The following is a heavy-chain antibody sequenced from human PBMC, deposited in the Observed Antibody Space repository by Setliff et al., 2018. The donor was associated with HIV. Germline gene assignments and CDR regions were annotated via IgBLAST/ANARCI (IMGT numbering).Heavy chain of an antibody. V-gene: IGHV4-34*01. Sequence: SETLSLTCVVYGESFSGYYWSWIRQPPGKGLEWIGEISRNAYTFYNPSLKSRVTISVDTSKNQFSLKLSSVTAADTAVYYCARGAGYSYFDYSYYYMDVWGKGTTVTVSS. D-gene: IGHD5-18*01. CDR2: ISRNAYT. CDR1: GESFSGYY. CDR3: ARGAGYSYFDYSYYYMDV. J-gene: IGHJ6*03.